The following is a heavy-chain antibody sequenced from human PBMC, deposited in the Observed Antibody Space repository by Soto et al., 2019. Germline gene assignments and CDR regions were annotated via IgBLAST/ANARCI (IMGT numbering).Heavy chain of an antibody. J-gene: IGHJ3*02. D-gene: IGHD3-3*01. CDR3: TRSYEGAFDI. CDR2: IWYDGSNK. Sequence: GGSLRLSCAASGFTFSDYAMNWVRQAPGKGLEWVAVIWYDGSNKYYADSVKGRFTISRDNSKNTLYLQMNSLRAEDTAVYYCTRSYEGAFDIWGQGTMVTVSS. CDR1: GFTFSDYA. V-gene: IGHV3-33*08.